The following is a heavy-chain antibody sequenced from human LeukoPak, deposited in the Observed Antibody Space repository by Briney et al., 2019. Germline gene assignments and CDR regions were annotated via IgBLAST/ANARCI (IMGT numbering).Heavy chain of an antibody. J-gene: IGHJ5*02. CDR3: SRALVGGTNYFDP. V-gene: IGHV3-48*03. CDR2: ISSSGSTI. D-gene: IGHD1-26*01. Sequence: GGSLRLSCAASGFTFSSYEMNWVRQAPGKGLGLEWVSYISSSGSTIYYADSVKGRFTISRDNAKNSLYLQMNSLRADDTAVYYCSRALVGGTNYFDPWGQGTLVTVSS. CDR1: GFTFSSYE.